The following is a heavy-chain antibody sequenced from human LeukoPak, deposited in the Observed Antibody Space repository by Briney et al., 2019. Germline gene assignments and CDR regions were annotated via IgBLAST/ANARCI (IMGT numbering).Heavy chain of an antibody. CDR1: GFIFDDYA. Sequence: GRSLRLSCAASGFIFDDYAMHWVRQAPGKGLEWVSGISWNSGSIGYADSVKGRFTTSRDNAKNSLYLNSLRAEDTAVYYCAGSWEFDYWGQGTLVTVSS. CDR2: ISWNSGSI. CDR3: AGSWEFDY. D-gene: IGHD1-26*01. J-gene: IGHJ4*02. V-gene: IGHV3-9*01.